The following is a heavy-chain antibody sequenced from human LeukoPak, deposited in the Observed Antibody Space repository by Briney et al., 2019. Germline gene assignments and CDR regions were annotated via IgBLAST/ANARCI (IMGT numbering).Heavy chain of an antibody. D-gene: IGHD3-22*01. J-gene: IGHJ4*02. V-gene: IGHV1-69*10. CDR3: ARDRYYYDSKFDY. CDR2: IIPILGIA. Sequence: VASVKVSCKASGYTFTSYGISWVRQAPGQGLEWMGWIIPILGIANYAQKFQGRVTITEDKSTSTAYMELSSLRSEDTAVYYCARDRYYYDSKFDYWGQGTLVTVSS. CDR1: GYTFTSYG.